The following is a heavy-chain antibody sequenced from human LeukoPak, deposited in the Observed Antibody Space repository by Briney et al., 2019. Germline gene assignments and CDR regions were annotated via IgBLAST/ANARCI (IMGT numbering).Heavy chain of an antibody. CDR2: ISSSSSYI. V-gene: IGHV3-21*01. CDR1: GFTFSSYA. J-gene: IGHJ4*02. D-gene: IGHD2-2*01. Sequence: GGSLRLSCAASGFTFSSYAMSWVRQAPGKGLEWVSSISSSSSYIYYADSVKGRFTISRDNAKNSLYLQMNSLRAEDTAVYYCARDFYCSSTSCRSGAYWGQGTLVTVSS. CDR3: ARDFYCSSTSCRSGAY.